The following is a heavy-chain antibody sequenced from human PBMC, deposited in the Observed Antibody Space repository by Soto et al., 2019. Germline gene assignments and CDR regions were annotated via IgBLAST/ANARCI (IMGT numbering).Heavy chain of an antibody. D-gene: IGHD5-18*01. CDR3: ARSSNSYGYNWFDP. CDR1: GFTFSSYA. Sequence: PGGSLRLSCAASGFTFSSYAMHWVRRAPGKGLEWVAVISYDGSNKYYADSVKGRFTISRDNSKNTLYLQMNSLRAEDTAVYYCARSSNSYGYNWFDPWGQGTLVTVSS. V-gene: IGHV3-30-3*01. J-gene: IGHJ5*02. CDR2: ISYDGSNK.